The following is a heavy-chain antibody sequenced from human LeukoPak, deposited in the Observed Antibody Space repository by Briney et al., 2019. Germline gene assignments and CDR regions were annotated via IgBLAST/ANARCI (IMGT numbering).Heavy chain of an antibody. CDR1: GFAFNRYS. V-gene: IGHV3-23*01. CDR2: ISGTGETT. CDR3: AKSSIGDYNY. J-gene: IGHJ4*02. Sequence: GGSLRLSCSASGFAFNRYSMAWVRQAPGKGLEWVSSISGTGETTYYADSVKGRFTMSRDNSNNSLDLQMNTLQVDDTAVYYCAKSSIGDYNYWGQGVVVTVSS. D-gene: IGHD4-17*01.